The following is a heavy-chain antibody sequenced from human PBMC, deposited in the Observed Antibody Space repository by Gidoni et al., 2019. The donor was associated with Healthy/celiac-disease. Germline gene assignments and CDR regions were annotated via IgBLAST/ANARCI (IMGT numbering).Heavy chain of an antibody. CDR3: AKDLGYCSGGSCSFFDY. CDR1: GFTFSRYA. Sequence: EVQLLESGGGLVQPGGSLRLSCAASGFTFSRYAMSWVRQAPGKGLEWVSAISGSGGSTYYADSVKGRFTISRDNSKNTLYLQMNSLRAEDTAVYYCAKDLGYCSGGSCSFFDYWGQGTLVTVSS. CDR2: ISGSGGST. V-gene: IGHV3-23*01. J-gene: IGHJ4*02. D-gene: IGHD2-15*01.